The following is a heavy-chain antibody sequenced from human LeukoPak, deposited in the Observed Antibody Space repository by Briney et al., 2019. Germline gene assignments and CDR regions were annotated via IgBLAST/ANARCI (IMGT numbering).Heavy chain of an antibody. CDR3: ARVASSSYDFWSGYYSELDAFDI. V-gene: IGHV3-48*01. D-gene: IGHD3-3*01. J-gene: IGHJ3*02. Sequence: GGSLRLSCAASGFTFSSYSMNWVCQAPGKGLEWVSYISSSSSTIYYADSVKGRFTISRDNSKNTLYLQMNSLRAEDTAVYYCARVASSSYDFWSGYYSELDAFDIWGQGTMVTVSS. CDR1: GFTFSSYS. CDR2: ISSSSSTI.